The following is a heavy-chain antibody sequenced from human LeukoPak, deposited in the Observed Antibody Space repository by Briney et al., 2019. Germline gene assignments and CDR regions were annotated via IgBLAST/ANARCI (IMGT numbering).Heavy chain of an antibody. CDR2: INHSGST. Sequence: PSETLSLTCAVYNGSFSGYYWSWIRQPPGKGLEWIGEINHSGSTNYNPSLKSRVTISVDTSKNQFSLKLSSVTAADTAVYYCARGVLRFLEWLARGRWFDPWGQGTLVTVSS. CDR1: NGSFSGYY. CDR3: ARGVLRFLEWLARGRWFDP. J-gene: IGHJ5*02. V-gene: IGHV4-34*01. D-gene: IGHD3-3*01.